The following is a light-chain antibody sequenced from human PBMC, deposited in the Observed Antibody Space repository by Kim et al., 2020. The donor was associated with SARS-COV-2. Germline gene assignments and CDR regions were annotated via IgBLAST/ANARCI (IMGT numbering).Light chain of an antibody. CDR2: QDR. J-gene: IGLJ2*01. CDR1: KLGDKY. V-gene: IGLV3-1*01. CDR3: QAWDSSTVV. Sequence: SYELTQPPSVSVSPGQTASITCSGDKLGDKYPCWYQQKPGQPPVLVIYQDRKRPSGIPERFPGSNSGNTATLTISGTQAMDEADYYFQAWDSSTVVFGGGTQLTVL.